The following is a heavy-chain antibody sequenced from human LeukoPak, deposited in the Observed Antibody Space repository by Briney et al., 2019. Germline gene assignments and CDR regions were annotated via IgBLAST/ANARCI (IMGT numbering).Heavy chain of an antibody. V-gene: IGHV3-13*01. Sequence: GALRLSCAASGFTFSSYDMHWVRQATGKGLEWVSAIGTAGDTYYPGSVKGRFTISRENAKNSLYLQMNSLRAGDTAVYYCAREDQLVDAFDIWGQGTMVTVSS. CDR2: IGTAGDT. J-gene: IGHJ3*02. D-gene: IGHD2-2*01. CDR1: GFTFSSYD. CDR3: AREDQLVDAFDI.